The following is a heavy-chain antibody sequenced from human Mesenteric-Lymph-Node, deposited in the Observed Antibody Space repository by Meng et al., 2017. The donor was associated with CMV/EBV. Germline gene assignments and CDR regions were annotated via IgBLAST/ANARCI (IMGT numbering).Heavy chain of an antibody. CDR1: GFTFSSYE. V-gene: IGHV3-23*01. J-gene: IGHJ4*02. D-gene: IGHD6-6*01. CDR3: AKDLNIADRPRYFDY. CDR2: ISGSGGTT. Sequence: GESLKISCAASGFTFSSYEMNWVRQAPGKGPEWVSAISGSGGTTYYADSVRGRLTISRDNSKNTLYLQMNSLRAEDTAVYYCAKDLNIADRPRYFDYWGQGTLVTVSS.